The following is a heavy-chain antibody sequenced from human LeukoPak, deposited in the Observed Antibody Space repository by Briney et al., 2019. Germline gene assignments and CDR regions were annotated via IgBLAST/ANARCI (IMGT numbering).Heavy chain of an antibody. CDR3: AKGVGSASAYFFDY. Sequence: GGSLRLSCAASGLTFSDYSMTWVRQAPGKGLFWVSVISDSSDSTYYADSVKGRFTISRDNSKNTLYLQMNSLRAEDTAVYFCAKGVGSASAYFFDYWGQGTLVTVSS. CDR2: ISDSSDST. V-gene: IGHV3-23*01. CDR1: GLTFSDYS. J-gene: IGHJ4*02. D-gene: IGHD2-2*01.